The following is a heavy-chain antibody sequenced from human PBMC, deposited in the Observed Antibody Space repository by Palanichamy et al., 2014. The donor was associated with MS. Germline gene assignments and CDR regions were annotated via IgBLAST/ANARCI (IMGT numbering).Heavy chain of an antibody. Sequence: QVQLQQWGAGLLKPSETLSLTCAVYGGSFSGYYWSWIRQPPGKGLEWIGEINHSGSTNYNPSLKSRVTISVDTSKNQFSLKLSSVTAADTAVYYCARVRRRVGKVIDYWGQGTLVTVSS. D-gene: IGHD7-27*01. CDR1: GGSFSGYY. V-gene: IGHV4-34*01. CDR3: ARVRRRVGKVIDY. CDR2: INHSGST. J-gene: IGHJ4*02.